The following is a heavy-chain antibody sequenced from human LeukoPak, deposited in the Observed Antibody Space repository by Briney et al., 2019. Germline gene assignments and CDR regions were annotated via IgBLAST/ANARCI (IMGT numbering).Heavy chain of an antibody. Sequence: GGSLRLSCAASGFTVSSNYMSWVRHAPEKGLEWVSVIYSGGRTYYADSVKGRFTISRDTSKNTLYLQMNSLRAEDTAVYYCARLWDTAMAFDYWGQGTLVTVSS. CDR1: GFTVSSNY. CDR3: ARLWDTAMAFDY. V-gene: IGHV3-53*01. J-gene: IGHJ4*02. D-gene: IGHD5-18*01. CDR2: IYSGGRT.